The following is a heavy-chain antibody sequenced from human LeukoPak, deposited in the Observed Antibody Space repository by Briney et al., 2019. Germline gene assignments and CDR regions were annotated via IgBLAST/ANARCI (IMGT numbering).Heavy chain of an antibody. Sequence: GGSLRLSCAASGFTFDDYAMNWVRQVPGRGLEWVSGINWNGRITEYADSVKDRFTISRQSTKNSLYLYMNNLGGEDTALYFCARGSVQLWLRDTYYYMDVWGKGTTVTVSS. V-gene: IGHV3-20*04. CDR2: INWNGRIT. J-gene: IGHJ6*03. D-gene: IGHD5-18*01. CDR1: GFTFDDYA. CDR3: ARGSVQLWLRDTYYYMDV.